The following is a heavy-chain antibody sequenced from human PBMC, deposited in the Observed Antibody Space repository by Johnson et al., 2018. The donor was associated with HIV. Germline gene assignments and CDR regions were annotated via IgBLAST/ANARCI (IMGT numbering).Heavy chain of an antibody. CDR1: GFTFSNFA. CDR2: ISFDGANT. CDR3: ARERWSGELPVAFDI. J-gene: IGHJ3*02. V-gene: IGHV3-30*14. Sequence: QVQLVESGGGVVQPGRSLRLSCAASGFTFSNFAMHWVRQAPGKGLEWVAVISFDGANTYYADSVKGRFTISRDNSKNTLYLQMNSLRAEDTAVYYCARERWSGELPVAFDIWGQGTMVTVSS. D-gene: IGHD1-26*01.